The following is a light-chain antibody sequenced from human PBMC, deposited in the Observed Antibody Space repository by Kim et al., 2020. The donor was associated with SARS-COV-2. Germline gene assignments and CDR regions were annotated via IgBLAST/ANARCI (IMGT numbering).Light chain of an antibody. J-gene: IGKJ4*01. CDR2: DAI. CDR1: HDIKTY. CDR3: QQFEIFPLT. V-gene: IGKV1-33*01. Sequence: SGSVGDRVTITCQATHDIKTYLNWYQQKPGKAPRLLIYDAITLKTGVPSRFSGGGSGTDFTFTISSLQPEDFATYYCQQFEIFPLTFGGGTKLEI.